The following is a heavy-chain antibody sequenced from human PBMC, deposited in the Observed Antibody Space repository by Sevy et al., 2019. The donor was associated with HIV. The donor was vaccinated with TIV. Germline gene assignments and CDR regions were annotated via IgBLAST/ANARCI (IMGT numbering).Heavy chain of an antibody. CDR2: ISADGGVK. J-gene: IGHJ3*01. CDR1: GFIFSNYA. Sequence: GGSLRLSCAASGFIFSNYAMTWVRQAPGRGLEWVAIISADGGVKYYADSVKGRFTISRDNSDNTLSLQMNSLRTEESALYYCARKNYYDSTSLGSFDVWGQGTMVTVSS. D-gene: IGHD3-22*01. CDR3: ARKNYYDSTSLGSFDV. V-gene: IGHV3-30-3*01.